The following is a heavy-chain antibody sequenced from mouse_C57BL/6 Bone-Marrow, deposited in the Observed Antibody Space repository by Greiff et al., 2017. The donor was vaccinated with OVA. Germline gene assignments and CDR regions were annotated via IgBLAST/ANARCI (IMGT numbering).Heavy chain of an antibody. J-gene: IGHJ3*01. V-gene: IGHV1-50*01. CDR3: ARWYINAWFAY. D-gene: IGHD1-1*01. Sequence: QVQLQQPGAELVKPGASVKLSCKASGYTFTSYWMQWVKQRPGQGLEWIGEIDPSDSYTNYNQKFKGKATLTVDTSSSTAYMQLSSLTAEDSAVYYCARWYINAWFAYWGQGTLVTVSA. CDR1: GYTFTSYW. CDR2: IDPSDSYT.